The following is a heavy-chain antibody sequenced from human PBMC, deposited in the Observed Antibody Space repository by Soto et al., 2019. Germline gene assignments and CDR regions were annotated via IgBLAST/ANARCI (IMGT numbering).Heavy chain of an antibody. Sequence: PGGSLRLSCAASGFTFSGYAMHWVRQAPGKGLEGVAVISYDGSNKYYADSVKGRFTISRDNSKNTLYLQMNSLRAEDTAVYYCARERSLXTVDTAMVSYYYYGMDVWGPGTTVTVSS. CDR3: ARERSLXTVDTAMVSYYYYGMDV. CDR1: GFTFSGYA. V-gene: IGHV3-30-3*01. J-gene: IGHJ6*02. CDR2: ISYDGSNK. D-gene: IGHD5-18*01.